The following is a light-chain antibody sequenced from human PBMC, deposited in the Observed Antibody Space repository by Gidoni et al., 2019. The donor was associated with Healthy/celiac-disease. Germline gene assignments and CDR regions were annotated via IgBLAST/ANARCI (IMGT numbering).Light chain of an antibody. V-gene: IGKV3-15*01. Sequence: EIVLTQSPATLSVSPGERATLYCRASQSVSSNLAWYQQKPGQAPRLLIYGASTRATGIPARFSGSGSGTEFTLTISSLQSEDFAVYYCQQYNNWPETFGQXTKVEIK. J-gene: IGKJ1*01. CDR1: QSVSSN. CDR2: GAS. CDR3: QQYNNWPET.